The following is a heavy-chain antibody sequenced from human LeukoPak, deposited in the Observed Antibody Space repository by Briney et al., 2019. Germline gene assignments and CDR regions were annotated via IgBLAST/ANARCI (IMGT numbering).Heavy chain of an antibody. Sequence: SVKVSCKASGGTFSSNAISWVRQAPGQGLEWMGGIIPKFGTVNYAQMFQGRVTITADESTSTAYMEVSSLRSEDTAVYYCAKDRATRVGVTTDDYYYYYMDVWGEGTTVTVSS. J-gene: IGHJ6*03. CDR2: IIPKFGTV. D-gene: IGHD1-26*01. V-gene: IGHV1-69*13. CDR3: AKDRATRVGVTTDDYYYYYMDV. CDR1: GGTFSSNA.